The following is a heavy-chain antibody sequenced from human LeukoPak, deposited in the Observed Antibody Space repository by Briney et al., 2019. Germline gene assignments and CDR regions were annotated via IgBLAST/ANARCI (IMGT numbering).Heavy chain of an antibody. CDR3: AREHYSNLDY. D-gene: IGHD4-4*01. CDR1: GGSISSYY. J-gene: IGHJ4*02. V-gene: IGHV4-59*01. Sequence: SETLSLTCTVSGGSISSYYWSWMRQPPGKGLEWIGYIYYSGSTNYNPSLKSRVTISVDTSKNQFSLKLSSVTAADTAVYYCAREHYSNLDYWGQGTLVTVSS. CDR2: IYYSGST.